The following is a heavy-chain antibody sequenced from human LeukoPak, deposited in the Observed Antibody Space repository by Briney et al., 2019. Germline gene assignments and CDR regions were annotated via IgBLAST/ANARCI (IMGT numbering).Heavy chain of an antibody. CDR3: ARGPDYGEDY. CDR2: ISATGGTI. Sequence: PGGSLRLSCAASGFTFSSNGMNWVRQAPGKGLEWVSYISATGGTIYYADSVKGRFTISRDNAKNSLYLQMNSLRVEDTALYYCARGPDYGEDYWGQGTLVTVSS. J-gene: IGHJ4*02. CDR1: GFTFSSNG. D-gene: IGHD4-17*01. V-gene: IGHV3-48*04.